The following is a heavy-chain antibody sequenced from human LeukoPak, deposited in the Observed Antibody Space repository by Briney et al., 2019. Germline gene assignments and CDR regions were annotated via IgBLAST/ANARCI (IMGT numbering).Heavy chain of an antibody. Sequence: GASVKVSCKASGYNFTSYYMHWVRQAPGQGLERMRIINPSGGRTSYAQKFQGRVTMTRDTSTSTVYMELSSLRSEDTAVYYCARGNAVGNRDYYDSSGYPNDAFDIWGQGTMVTVSS. V-gene: IGHV1-46*01. J-gene: IGHJ3*02. CDR1: GYNFTSYY. CDR3: ARGNAVGNRDYYDSSGYPNDAFDI. CDR2: INPSGGRT. D-gene: IGHD3-22*01.